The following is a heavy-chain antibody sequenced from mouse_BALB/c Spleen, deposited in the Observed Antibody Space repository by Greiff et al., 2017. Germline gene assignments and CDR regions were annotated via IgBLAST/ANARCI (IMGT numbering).Heavy chain of an antibody. J-gene: IGHJ4*01. CDR3: ARGGDRYDDAMDY. Sequence: EVQGVESGPGLVKPSQSLSLTCPVTGYSITSDYAWNWIRQFPGNKLEWMGYISYSGSTSYNPSLKSRISITRDTSKNQFFLQLNSVTTEDTATYYCARGGDRYDDAMDYWGQGTSVTVSS. V-gene: IGHV3-2*02. D-gene: IGHD2-14*01. CDR1: GYSITSDYA. CDR2: ISYSGST.